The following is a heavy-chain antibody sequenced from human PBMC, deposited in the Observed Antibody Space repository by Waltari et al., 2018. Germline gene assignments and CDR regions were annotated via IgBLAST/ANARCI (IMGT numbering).Heavy chain of an antibody. Sequence: QVQLVQSGAEVKKPGASVKVSCKASGYTFTSYDINWVRQATGQGLEWMGWMNPNSGNTGYAQKFQGRVTITTDESTSTAYMELSSVTAADTAVYYCARNSYGPFDYWGQGTLVTVSS. CDR1: GYTFTSYD. CDR3: ARNSYGPFDY. J-gene: IGHJ4*02. D-gene: IGHD5-18*01. V-gene: IGHV1-8*01. CDR2: MNPNSGNT.